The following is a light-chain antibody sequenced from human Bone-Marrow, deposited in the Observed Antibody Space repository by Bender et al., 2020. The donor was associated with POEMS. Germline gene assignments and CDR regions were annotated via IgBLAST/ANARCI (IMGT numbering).Light chain of an antibody. CDR3: CSYGGGRVSVL. V-gene: IGLV2-23*02. CDR1: NTDVGNFNF. J-gene: IGLJ2*01. CDR2: EVN. Sequence: QSALTQPASVSGSPGQSITISCAGTNTDVGNFNFVSWYQQHPGKVPNLIIYEVNKRPSGVSDRFSASKSGNTASLTISGLRAEDEADYYCCSYGGGRVSVLFGGGTRLTVL.